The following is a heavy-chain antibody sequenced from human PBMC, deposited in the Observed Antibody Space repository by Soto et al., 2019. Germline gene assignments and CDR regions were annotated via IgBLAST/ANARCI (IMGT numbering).Heavy chain of an antibody. V-gene: IGHV4-39*01. CDR3: ARLVWGLVSY. CDR1: GGSISSSSYY. CDR2: IYYSGST. Sequence: QLQLQESGPGLVKPSETLSLTCTVSGGSISSSSYYWGWIRQPPGKGLEWIGNIYYSGSTYYNPSLTSPVTISVDTSTNQFSLKRTSVTAADTAVYYCARLVWGLVSYWGQGTLVTVSS. D-gene: IGHD3-16*01. J-gene: IGHJ4*02.